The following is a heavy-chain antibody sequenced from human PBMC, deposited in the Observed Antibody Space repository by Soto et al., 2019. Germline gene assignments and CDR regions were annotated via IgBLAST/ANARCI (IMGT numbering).Heavy chain of an antibody. J-gene: IGHJ4*02. D-gene: IGHD4-17*01. CDR3: ATGGTTVTRRFDY. Sequence: SVKVSCKASGGGFSTYAITWVRQAPGQGLEWMGGITPIFDTTNYAQKFQGRVTITADESTTTVHMELTSLRSEDTAVYYCATGGTTVTRRFDYWGQGTLVTVSS. V-gene: IGHV1-69*13. CDR2: ITPIFDTT. CDR1: GGGFSTYA.